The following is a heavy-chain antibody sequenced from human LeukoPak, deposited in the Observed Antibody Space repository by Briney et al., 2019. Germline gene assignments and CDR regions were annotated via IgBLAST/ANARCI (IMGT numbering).Heavy chain of an antibody. CDR2: IRYDGSNK. V-gene: IGHV3-30*02. CDR3: AKESTHYGGGYFDC. D-gene: IGHD4-17*01. Sequence: GGSLRLSCAASGFTFSSYGMHWVRQAPGKGLEWVAFIRYDGSNKYYADSVKGRFTISRDNSENTLYLQMNSLRAEDTAVYYCAKESTHYGGGYFDCWGQGTLVTVSS. J-gene: IGHJ4*02. CDR1: GFTFSSYG.